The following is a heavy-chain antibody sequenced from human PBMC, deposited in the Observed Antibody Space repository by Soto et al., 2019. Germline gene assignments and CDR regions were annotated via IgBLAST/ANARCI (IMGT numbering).Heavy chain of an antibody. J-gene: IGHJ3*02. V-gene: IGHV4-4*02. CDR2: IYHSGST. D-gene: IGHD2-15*01. Sequence: QVQLQESGPGLVKPSGTLFLTCAVSGGSISSINWWSWVRQPPGKGLEWIGEIYHSGSTNYNPSLKSRVTISVDKTKNQFSLKLSSVTAADTAVYYCARGDCSGGSCYSVDIWGQGTMVTVSS. CDR3: ARGDCSGGSCYSVDI. CDR1: GGSISSINW.